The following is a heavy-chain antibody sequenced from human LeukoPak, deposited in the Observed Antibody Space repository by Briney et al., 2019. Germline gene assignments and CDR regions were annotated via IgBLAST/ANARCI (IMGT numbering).Heavy chain of an antibody. CDR1: RYTFTSYA. Sequence: ASVKVSCKASRYTFTSYAMHWVRQAPGQRLEWMGWINAGNGNTKYSQKFQGRVTITRDTSASTAYMELSSLRSEDTAVYYCASNVDTAMDPPDYWGQGTLVTVSS. CDR3: ASNVDTAMDPPDY. J-gene: IGHJ4*02. CDR2: INAGNGNT. V-gene: IGHV1-3*01. D-gene: IGHD5-18*01.